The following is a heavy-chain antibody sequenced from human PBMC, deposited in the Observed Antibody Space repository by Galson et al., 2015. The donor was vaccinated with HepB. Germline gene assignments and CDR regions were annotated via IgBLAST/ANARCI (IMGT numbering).Heavy chain of an antibody. D-gene: IGHD2-21*02. CDR3: AKVGGDSTKTYYFDY. J-gene: IGHJ4*02. CDR1: GFTFSSYA. Sequence: LRLSCAASGFTFSSYAMSWVRQAPGKGLEWVSAISGSGGSTYYADSVKGRFTISRDDSKNTLYLQMNSLRAEDTAVYYCAKVGGDSTKTYYFDYWGQGTLVTVSS. V-gene: IGHV3-23*01. CDR2: ISGSGGST.